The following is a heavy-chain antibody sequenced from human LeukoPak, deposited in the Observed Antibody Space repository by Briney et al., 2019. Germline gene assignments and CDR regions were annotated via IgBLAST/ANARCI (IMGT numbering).Heavy chain of an antibody. V-gene: IGHV4-39*07. CDR3: ARGLRFLEWQSVVRGYFDY. D-gene: IGHD3-3*01. CDR2: INHSGST. Sequence: KSSEILSLTCTVSGGSISSSSYYWGWIRQPPGKGLEWIGEINHSGSTNYNPSLKSRVTISVDTSKNQFSLKLSSVTAADTAVYYCARGLRFLEWQSVVRGYFDYWGQGTLVTVSS. CDR1: GGSISSSSYY. J-gene: IGHJ4*02.